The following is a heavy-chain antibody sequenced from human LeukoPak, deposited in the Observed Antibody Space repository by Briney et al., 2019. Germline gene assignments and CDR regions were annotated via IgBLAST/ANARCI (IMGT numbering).Heavy chain of an antibody. CDR1: GITFSSFW. CDR2: ISGSGGST. Sequence: GGSLRLSCAVSGITFSSFWMSWVRQAPGKGLEWVSAISGSGGSTYYADSVKGRFTISRDNSKNTLYLQMNSLRAEDTAVYYCAKGTDLYSSGWFKGLAFDIWGQGAMVTVSS. D-gene: IGHD6-19*01. J-gene: IGHJ3*02. CDR3: AKGTDLYSSGWFKGLAFDI. V-gene: IGHV3-23*01.